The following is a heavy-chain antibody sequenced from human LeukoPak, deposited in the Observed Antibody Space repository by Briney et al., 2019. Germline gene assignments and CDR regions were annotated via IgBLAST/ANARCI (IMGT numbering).Heavy chain of an antibody. J-gene: IGHJ4*02. V-gene: IGHV4-39*01. D-gene: IGHD3-16*01. Sequence: SETLTLTCTVSGGSISSGSHHWGWIRQPPGKGLEWIGSIDYRERTTYNPSLKSRVTISADTSRNQFSLKLSSVTATDTAVYYCANYVSGTMRDYWGQGTLVTVSS. CDR2: IDYRERT. CDR3: ANYVSGTMRDY. CDR1: GGSISSGSHH.